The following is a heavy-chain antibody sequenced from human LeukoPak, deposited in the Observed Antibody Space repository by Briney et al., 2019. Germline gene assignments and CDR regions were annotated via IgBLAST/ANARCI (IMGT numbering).Heavy chain of an antibody. CDR3: AIGRVGVTGNWFDP. CDR1: VFTFSSYA. D-gene: IGHD3-16*01. J-gene: IGHJ5*02. V-gene: IGHV3-9*01. Sequence: RPGGSLRLSCAACVFTFSSYAMHWVRQAPGKGLEWVSGISWNSGSTGYADSVKGRFTISRDNAKNSLYLQMNSLRAEDTALYYCAIGRVGVTGNWFDPWGQGTLVTVSS. CDR2: ISWNSGST.